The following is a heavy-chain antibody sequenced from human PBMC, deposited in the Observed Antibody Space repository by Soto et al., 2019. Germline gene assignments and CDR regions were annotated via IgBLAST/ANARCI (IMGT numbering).Heavy chain of an antibody. CDR1: GYTSITYG. V-gene: IGHV1-18*01. J-gene: IGHJ2*01. CDR2: ISAFNGNT. Sequence: GASVKVSCKASGYTSITYGISWVRQAPGQGLEWMGWISAFNGNTNYAQKLQGRVTMTTDTSTSTAYMELRSLRSDDTAVYYCARGGSLYWYFDLWGRGTLVTVS. CDR3: ARGGSLYWYFDL. D-gene: IGHD1-26*01.